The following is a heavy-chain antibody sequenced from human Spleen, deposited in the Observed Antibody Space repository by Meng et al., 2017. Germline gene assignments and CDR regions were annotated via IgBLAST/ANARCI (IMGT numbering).Heavy chain of an antibody. CDR3: ARGPTTMAHDFDY. CDR1: GGSFSDYY. V-gene: IGHV4-34*01. J-gene: IGHJ4*02. CDR2: INHSGST. D-gene: IGHD4-11*01. Sequence: QGHRQQGGGGLLKPAETLSLLCVVSGGSFSDYYWSWIRQPPGKGLEWIGEINHSGSTNYNPSLESRATISVDTSQNNLSLKLSSVTAADSAVYYCARGPTTMAHDFDYWGQGTLVTVSS.